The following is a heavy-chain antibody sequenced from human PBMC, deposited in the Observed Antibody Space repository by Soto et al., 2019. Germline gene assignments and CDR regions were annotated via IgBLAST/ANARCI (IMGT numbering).Heavy chain of an antibody. CDR1: GYTFTSYA. V-gene: IGHV1-3*01. J-gene: IGHJ4*02. CDR2: INAGNGNT. D-gene: IGHD2-2*01. CDR3: ARGEYGIVVVPAAWGFFDY. Sequence: GASVKVSCKASGYTFTSYAMHWVRQAPGQRLEWMGWINAGNGNTKYSQKFQGRVTITRDTSASTAYMELSSLRSEDTAVYYCARGEYGIVVVPAAWGFFDYWGPGTLVTVSS.